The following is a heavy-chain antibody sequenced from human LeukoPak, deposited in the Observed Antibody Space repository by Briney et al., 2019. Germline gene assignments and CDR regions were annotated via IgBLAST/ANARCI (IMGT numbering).Heavy chain of an antibody. CDR3: ARVKAQYYGMDV. V-gene: IGHV3-21*01. CDR1: GFSFSSYS. CDR2: ISTSSYI. Sequence: GGSLRLSCAASGFSFSSYSMNWVRQAPGKGLEWVSSISTSSYIYYADSVKGRFTTSRDNAKNSLYLQMSSLRAEDTAVYYCARVKAQYYGMDVWGQGTTVTVSS. J-gene: IGHJ6*02.